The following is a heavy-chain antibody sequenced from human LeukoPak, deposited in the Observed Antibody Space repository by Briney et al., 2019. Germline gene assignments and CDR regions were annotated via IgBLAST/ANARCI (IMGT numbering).Heavy chain of an antibody. CDR2: IKQDGSEK. CDR3: ARVFVDYVWGSYRPGYFDY. J-gene: IGHJ4*02. CDR1: GFTFSSYW. V-gene: IGHV3-7*01. D-gene: IGHD3-16*02. Sequence: GGSPRLSCAASGFTFSSYWMSWVRQAPGKGLEWVANIKQDGSEKYCVDSVRGRFTISRDNAKNSLYLQMNSLRAEDTAVYYCARVFVDYVWGSYRPGYFDYWGQGTLVTVSS.